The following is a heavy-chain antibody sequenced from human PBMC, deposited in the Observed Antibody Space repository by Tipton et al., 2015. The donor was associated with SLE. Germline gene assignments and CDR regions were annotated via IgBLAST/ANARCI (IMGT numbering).Heavy chain of an antibody. D-gene: IGHD6-19*01. Sequence: SLRLSCAASGFTFSSCCMHWVRQAPGKGLEWVALISYDGSNKYYADSVEGRFTIPRDCSKNTLYLQMNSLRAEDTAIYYCAKGHISGWYNYFDYWGQGTLVTVS. J-gene: IGHJ4*02. CDR1: GFTFSSCC. CDR3: AKGHISGWYNYFDY. V-gene: IGHV3-30*12. CDR2: ISYDGSNK.